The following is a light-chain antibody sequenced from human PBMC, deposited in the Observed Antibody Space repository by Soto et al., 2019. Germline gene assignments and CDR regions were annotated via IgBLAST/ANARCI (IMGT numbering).Light chain of an antibody. CDR3: QSYDSSNRHEV. CDR2: EDN. CDR1: SGSIASNY. J-gene: IGLJ2*01. V-gene: IGLV6-57*04. Sequence: NFMLTQPHSVSESPGKTVTISCTRSSGSIASNYVQWYQQRPGSAPTTVIYEDNQRPSGVPDRFSGSIDSSSNSTSLTISELKTEDEADYYSQSYDSSNRHEVFGGGTKVTVL.